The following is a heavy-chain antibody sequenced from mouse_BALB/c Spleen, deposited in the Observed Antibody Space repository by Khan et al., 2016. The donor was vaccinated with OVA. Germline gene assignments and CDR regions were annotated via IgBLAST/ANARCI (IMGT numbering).Heavy chain of an antibody. Sequence: EVELVESGPELVKPGASVKMSCRASGYTFTNYIIHWVKQTPGQGLEWIGYINPYNDGTKYNEKFKGKATLTSDKSSITAYMELSGLTSEDSAAYYCARDYVISFWFAYWGQGTLVTVSA. CDR3: ARDYVISFWFAY. J-gene: IGHJ3*01. D-gene: IGHD1-1*01. CDR2: INPYNDGT. CDR1: GYTFTNYI. V-gene: IGHV1S136*01.